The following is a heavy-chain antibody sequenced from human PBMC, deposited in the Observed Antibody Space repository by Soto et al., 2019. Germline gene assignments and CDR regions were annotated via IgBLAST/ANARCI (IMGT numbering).Heavy chain of an antibody. Sequence: SETLSLTCAVYGGSFSGYYWSWIRQPPGKGLEWIGEINHSGSTNYNPSLKSRVTISVDTSKNQFSLKLSSVTAADTAVYYCAKEEGESVVKPYYFAYWGQGTSVPVSS. V-gene: IGHV4-34*01. CDR3: AKEEGESVVKPYYFAY. CDR1: GGSFSGYY. CDR2: INHSGST. J-gene: IGHJ4*02. D-gene: IGHD2-21*01.